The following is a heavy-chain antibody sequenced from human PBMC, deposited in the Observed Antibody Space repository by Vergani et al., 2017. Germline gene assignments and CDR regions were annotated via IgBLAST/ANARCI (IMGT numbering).Heavy chain of an antibody. CDR2: IYYSGST. V-gene: IGHV4-59*01. CDR3: AREPELLRAFDI. D-gene: IGHD1-26*01. CDR1: GGSISSYY. J-gene: IGHJ3*02. Sequence: QVQLQESGPGLVKPSETLSLTCTVSGGSISSYYWSWIRQPPGKGLAWIGYIYYSGSTNYNPSLKSRVTISVDTSKNQFSLKLSSVTAADTAVYYCAREPELLRAFDIWGQGTMVTVSS.